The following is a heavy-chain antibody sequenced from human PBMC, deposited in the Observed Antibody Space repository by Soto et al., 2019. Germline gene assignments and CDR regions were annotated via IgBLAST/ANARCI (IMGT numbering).Heavy chain of an antibody. J-gene: IGHJ6*02. Sequence: SETLSLTCTVSGGFISGYYWSWIRQSPGKGLEYIGYIYYRGSTNYNPSLKSRVTMSVDTSRNQFSLKVNSVTAADTAVYYCARQLLLPFYYALDVWGQGTTVTVSS. D-gene: IGHD2-15*01. CDR2: IYYRGST. V-gene: IGHV4-59*01. CDR3: ARQLLLPFYYALDV. CDR1: GGFISGYY.